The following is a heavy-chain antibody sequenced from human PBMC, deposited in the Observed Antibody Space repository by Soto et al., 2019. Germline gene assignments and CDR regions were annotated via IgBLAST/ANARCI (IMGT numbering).Heavy chain of an antibody. J-gene: IGHJ4*02. CDR2: INAGNGYT. CDR3: AAAPGSGDNSLIGY. D-gene: IGHD2-15*01. Sequence: QVQIVQSGAEVQQPGASVKISCKASGYTFTTSAMHWVRQAHGQRLEWLGYINAGNGYTRYSQSFQGRVTITRDTSATTVWMELSSLRFEDTAVYYCAAAPGSGDNSLIGYWGQGTLVTVSS. CDR1: GYTFTTSA. V-gene: IGHV1-3*01.